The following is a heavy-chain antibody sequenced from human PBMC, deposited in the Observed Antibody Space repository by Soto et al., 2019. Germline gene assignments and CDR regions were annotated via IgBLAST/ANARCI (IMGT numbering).Heavy chain of an antibody. CDR2: IYYSGST. J-gene: IGHJ5*02. Sequence: TSETLSLTCAVSGGSISSSNWWSWVRQPPGKGLEWIGYIYYSGSTYYNPSLKSRVTISVDTSKNQFSLKLSSVTAADTAVYYCARGGGSWDNWFDPWGQGTLVTVSS. V-gene: IGHV4-4*02. D-gene: IGHD6-13*01. CDR1: GGSISSSNW. CDR3: ARGGGSWDNWFDP.